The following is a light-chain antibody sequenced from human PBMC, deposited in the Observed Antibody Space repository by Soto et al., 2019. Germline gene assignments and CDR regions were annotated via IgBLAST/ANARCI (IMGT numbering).Light chain of an antibody. Sequence: QSALTQPASVSGSPGQSITISCAGTSSDVGGYNYVSWYPQHPGKAPKLMIYEVTNRPSGVSNRFSGSKSGNTASLTISGLQAEDDADYYCSSYTTSTTLVFGGGTKLTVL. CDR3: SSYTTSTTLV. V-gene: IGLV2-14*01. CDR2: EVT. CDR1: SSDVGGYNY. J-gene: IGLJ2*01.